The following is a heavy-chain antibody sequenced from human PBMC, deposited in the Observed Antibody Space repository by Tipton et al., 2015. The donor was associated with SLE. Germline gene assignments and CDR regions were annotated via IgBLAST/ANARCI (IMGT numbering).Heavy chain of an antibody. V-gene: IGHV1-18*04. J-gene: IGHJ5*02. Sequence: QLVQSGAEVKKPGSSVKASCRASGYTFTGYYMHWGRQAPGQGLEWMGWINAYNGDTKYGQKVQGRVTMTTDTSTSTAYMELRSLRSDDTAVYYCAREVYGHECWFEPWGQGTLVTVSS. CDR2: INAYNGDT. D-gene: IGHD3-10*01. CDR3: AREVYGHECWFEP. CDR1: GYTFTGYY.